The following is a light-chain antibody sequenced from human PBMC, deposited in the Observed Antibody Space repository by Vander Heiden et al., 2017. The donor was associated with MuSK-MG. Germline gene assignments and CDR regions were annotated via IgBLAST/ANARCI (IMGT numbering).Light chain of an antibody. CDR2: GAS. CDR1: QSVSSN. CDR3: QQDNNRPIT. J-gene: IGKJ5*01. Sequence: EIVMTQSPATLSVSPGEGATLSCRASQSVSSNLAWYQQKRGQAPRLLIYGASTRATGIPARFSGSGSGTEFTLTISSLQSEDFAVYYCQQDNNRPITFGQGTQLEIK. V-gene: IGKV3-15*01.